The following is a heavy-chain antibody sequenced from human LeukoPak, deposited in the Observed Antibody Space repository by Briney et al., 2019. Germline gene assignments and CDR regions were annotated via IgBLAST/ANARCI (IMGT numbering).Heavy chain of an antibody. CDR3: AKDYGYSSGHGAFDI. D-gene: IGHD6-19*01. CDR2: VSGGDPTT. J-gene: IGHJ3*02. V-gene: IGHV3-23*01. CDR1: DFSFATYG. Sequence: GGSLRLSCAASDFSFATYGMGWVRQAPGRGLEWVSSVSGGDPTTYYADSVKGRFTISRDNSKNTLYLQMNSLRAEDTALYYCAKDYGYSSGHGAFDIWGQGTMVTVSS.